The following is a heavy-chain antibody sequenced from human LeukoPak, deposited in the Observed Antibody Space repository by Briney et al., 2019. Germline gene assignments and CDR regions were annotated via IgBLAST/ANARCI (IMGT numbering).Heavy chain of an antibody. CDR1: GFTFNNYA. CDR3: ARNFGNYYYDSSGVDY. D-gene: IGHD3-22*01. V-gene: IGHV3-23*01. CDR2: ISGDGVSP. J-gene: IGHJ4*02. Sequence: GGSLRLSCAASGFTFNNYALAWVRQTPEKGLECVSAISGDGVSPYYVDSVRGRFTISRDNSKNTLYLQMNSLRAEDTAVYYCARNFGNYYYDSSGVDYWGQGTLVTVSS.